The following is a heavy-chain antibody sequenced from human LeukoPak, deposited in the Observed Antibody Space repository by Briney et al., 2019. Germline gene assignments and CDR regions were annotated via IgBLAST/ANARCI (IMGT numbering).Heavy chain of an antibody. J-gene: IGHJ4*02. CDR2: IYYSGST. CDR3: ARDSVVGAPPLPGTIFDY. CDR1: GGSISSGSYY. Sequence: SETLSLTCTVSGGSISSGSYYWSWIRQPPGKGLEWIGYIYYSGSTYYNPSLRSRVTISVDTSKNQFSLKLSSVTAADTAVYYCARDSVVGAPPLPGTIFDYWGQGTLVTVSS. D-gene: IGHD2-15*01. V-gene: IGHV4-30-4*08.